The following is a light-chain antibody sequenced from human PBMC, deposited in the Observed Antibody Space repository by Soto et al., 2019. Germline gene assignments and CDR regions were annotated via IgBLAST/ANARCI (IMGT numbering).Light chain of an antibody. V-gene: IGLV2-14*01. CDR3: ASYTTFNTMV. CDR1: SSDVGGSKY. Sequence: QSALTQPASVSGSPGQSITISCTGTSSDVGGSKYVSWYQQPPGKSPRIIIYDVSDRPSGVSYRFSGSKSGNTASLTISGLQADDEADYYCASYTTFNTMVFGGGNKLTVL. CDR2: DVS. J-gene: IGLJ3*02.